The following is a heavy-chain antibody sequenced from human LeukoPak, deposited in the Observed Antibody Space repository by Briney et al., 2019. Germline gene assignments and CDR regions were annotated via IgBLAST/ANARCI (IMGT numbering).Heavy chain of an antibody. Sequence: GGSLRLSCAASGFTFSSNAMSWVRQAPGKGLEWVSSVSGTSEYIYYADSVRGRFTISRDNAKNTVYLQMNSLRAEDTAVYYCARWYSSSWYSDYWGQGTLVTVSS. CDR2: VSGTSEYI. V-gene: IGHV3-21*06. CDR1: GFTFSSNA. CDR3: ARWYSSSWYSDY. D-gene: IGHD6-13*01. J-gene: IGHJ4*02.